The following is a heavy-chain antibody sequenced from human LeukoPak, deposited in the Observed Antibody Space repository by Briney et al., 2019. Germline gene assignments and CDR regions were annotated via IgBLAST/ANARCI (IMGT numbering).Heavy chain of an antibody. CDR3: ARFYYAFWSGAGAPYCFDY. J-gene: IGHJ4*02. CDR2: IYPGDSDT. Sequence: GESLKISCKGSGYSFTSYWIGWGRQMRGKGLEWMGIIYPGDSDTRYSPSFQGQVTISADESISTAYLQWSSLKASHTPMYYWARFYYAFWSGAGAPYCFDYWRQGTLVTVSS. CDR1: GYSFTSYW. D-gene: IGHD3-3*01. V-gene: IGHV5-51*01.